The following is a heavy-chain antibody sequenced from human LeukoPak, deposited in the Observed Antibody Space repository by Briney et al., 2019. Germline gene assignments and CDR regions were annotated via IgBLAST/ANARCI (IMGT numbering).Heavy chain of an antibody. V-gene: IGHV1-2*02. CDR2: INPNSGDT. D-gene: IGHD7-27*01. Sequence: ASVKVSSKATGYIFTGYYMYWVRQAPGQGLEWMGWINPNSGDTNYAQKFQGRVTMTRDTSISTAYMELSRLRSDDTAMYYCARDPGERRFDPWGRGTLVTVSS. CDR3: ARDPGERRFDP. CDR1: GYIFTGYY. J-gene: IGHJ5*02.